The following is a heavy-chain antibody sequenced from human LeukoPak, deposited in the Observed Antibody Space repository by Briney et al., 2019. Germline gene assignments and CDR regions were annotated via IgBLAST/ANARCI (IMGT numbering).Heavy chain of an antibody. J-gene: IGHJ4*02. CDR1: GGSISGYY. V-gene: IGHV4-59*01. CDR3: ARGVASYFDY. Sequence: NPSETLSLTCTVSGGSISGYYWSWIRQPPGKGLEWLGYIYYSGTTNYNPSLKSRVTISVDTSKNQFSLKLSSVTAADTAVYCCARGVASYFDYWGQGTLVTVSS. CDR2: IYYSGTT.